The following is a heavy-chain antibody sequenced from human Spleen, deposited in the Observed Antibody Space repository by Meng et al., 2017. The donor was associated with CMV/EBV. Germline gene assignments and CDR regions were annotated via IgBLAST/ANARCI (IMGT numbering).Heavy chain of an antibody. V-gene: IGHV1-2*02. D-gene: IGHD2-21*01. CDR3: AKDFSLFRRKSSQVTVSPIYYFDY. J-gene: IGHJ4*02. CDR1: GYTISGYY. Sequence: ASVKVSCKASGYTISGYYMHWLRQAPGQGLEWMGWINPNSGATNYARTFQGRVTMTRDTSISTGYMELSSLRSDDTAVYYCAKDFSLFRRKSSQVTVSPIYYFDYWGQGTLVTVSS. CDR2: INPNSGAT.